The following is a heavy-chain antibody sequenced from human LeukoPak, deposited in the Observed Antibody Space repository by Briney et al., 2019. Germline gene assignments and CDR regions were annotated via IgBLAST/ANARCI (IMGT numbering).Heavy chain of an antibody. Sequence: GAPVKVSCKASGYTFNNYAISWVRQAPGQGLEWMGWISVYNGNTNDAQKFQGRATVTTDTSTNTAYMELRSLRSDDTAVYYCARTSAYGSSWHSYWGQGTLVTVSS. CDR1: GYTFNNYA. V-gene: IGHV1-18*01. J-gene: IGHJ4*02. CDR3: ARTSAYGSSWHSY. CDR2: ISVYNGNT. D-gene: IGHD6-13*01.